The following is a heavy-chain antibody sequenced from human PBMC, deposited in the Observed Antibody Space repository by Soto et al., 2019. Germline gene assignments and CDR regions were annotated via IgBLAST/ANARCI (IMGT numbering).Heavy chain of an antibody. D-gene: IGHD6-13*01. V-gene: IGHV4-59*08. CDR3: ARQANSWHYYYYMDV. CDR1: GGSISSYY. J-gene: IGHJ6*03. Sequence: SETLSLTCTVSGGSISSYYWSWIRQPPGKGLEWIGYIYYSGSTNYNPSLKNRVTISVDTSKNQFSLKLSSVTAADTAVYYCARQANSWHYYYYMDVWGKGTTVTVSS. CDR2: IYYSGST.